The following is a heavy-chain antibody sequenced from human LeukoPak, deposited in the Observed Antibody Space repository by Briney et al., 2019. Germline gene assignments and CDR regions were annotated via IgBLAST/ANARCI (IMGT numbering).Heavy chain of an antibody. CDR3: ARVRWGVTVRGALNWFDP. CDR1: GYTFARHG. D-gene: IGHD3-10*01. CDR2: MNPNSGNT. Sequence: ASVKVSCKASGYTFARHGISWVRQAPGQGLEWMGWMNPNSGNTGYAQKFQGRVTMTRNTSISTAYMELSSLRSEDTAVYYCARVRWGVTVRGALNWFDPWGQGTLVTVSS. J-gene: IGHJ5*02. V-gene: IGHV1-8*01.